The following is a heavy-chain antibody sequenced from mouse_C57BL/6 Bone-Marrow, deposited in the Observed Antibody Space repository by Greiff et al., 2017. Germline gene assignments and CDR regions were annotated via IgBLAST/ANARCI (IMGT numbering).Heavy chain of an antibody. V-gene: IGHV1-5*01. Sequence: EVQLQQSGTVLARPGASVKMSCKTSGYTFTSYWMHWVKQRPGQGLEWIGAIYPGNSDTSYNQKFKGKAKLTAVTSASTAYMELSSLTNEDSAVXYGTRNGGGLLYYYAMDYWGQGTSVTVSS. CDR1: GYTFTSYW. CDR3: TRNGGGLLYYYAMDY. J-gene: IGHJ4*01. CDR2: IYPGNSDT. D-gene: IGHD2-3*01.